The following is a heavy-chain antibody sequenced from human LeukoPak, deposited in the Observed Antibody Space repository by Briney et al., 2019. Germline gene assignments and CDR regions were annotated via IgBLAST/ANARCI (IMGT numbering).Heavy chain of an antibody. CDR1: GFTFSSYA. CDR2: ISYDGSNK. Sequence: GGSLRLSCAVSGFTFSSYAMHWVRQAPGKGLEWVAVISYDGSNKYYADSVKGRFTISRDNSKNTLYLQMNSLRAEDTAVYYCARGQYYYDSSGHDYWGQGTLVTVSS. J-gene: IGHJ4*02. D-gene: IGHD3-22*01. CDR3: ARGQYYYDSSGHDY. V-gene: IGHV3-30-3*01.